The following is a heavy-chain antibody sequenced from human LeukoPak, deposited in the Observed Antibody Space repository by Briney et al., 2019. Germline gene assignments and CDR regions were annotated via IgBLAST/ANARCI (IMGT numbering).Heavy chain of an antibody. Sequence: ASVKVSCKASGYTFTSYGISWLRQAPGQGLEWMGWISAYNGNTNYAQKLQGRVTMTTDTSTSTAYMELRSLRSDDTAVYYCARGAVPMIVVVIEFDYWGQGTLVTVSS. CDR2: ISAYNGNT. CDR3: ARGAVPMIVVVIEFDY. V-gene: IGHV1-18*01. D-gene: IGHD3-22*01. CDR1: GYTFTSYG. J-gene: IGHJ4*02.